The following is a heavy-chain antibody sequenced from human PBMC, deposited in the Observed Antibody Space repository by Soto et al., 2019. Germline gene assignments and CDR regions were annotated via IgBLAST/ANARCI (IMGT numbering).Heavy chain of an antibody. CDR2: IKQDGSEK. J-gene: IGHJ6*02. CDR1: GFTFSSYW. CDR3: AKGLRLCWSGGSHYYSYDIDI. V-gene: IGHV3-7*01. Sequence: PGGSLRLSCAASGFTFSSYWMSWVRQAPGKGLEWVANIKQDGSEKYYVDSVKGRFTISRDNAKNSLYLQMNSLRAEDTAVYYCAKGLRLCWSGGSHYYSYDIDIWCQGTTVTVSS. D-gene: IGHD2-15*01.